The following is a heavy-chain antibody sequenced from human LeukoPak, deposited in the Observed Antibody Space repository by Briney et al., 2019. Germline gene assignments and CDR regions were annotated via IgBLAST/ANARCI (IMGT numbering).Heavy chain of an antibody. CDR2: IYNSGTT. CDR1: GGSFSSYY. CDR3: ARDRLGATGHWRIDV. J-gene: IGHJ2*01. D-gene: IGHD1-26*01. Sequence: SETLSLTCTVTGGSFSSYYWTWIRQPAGKGLEWIGRIYNSGTTNYSPSLESRVTMSLDTSKNRFSLSLSSVTAADTAVYYCARDRLGATGHWRIDVWGRGTLVTVSS. V-gene: IGHV4-4*07.